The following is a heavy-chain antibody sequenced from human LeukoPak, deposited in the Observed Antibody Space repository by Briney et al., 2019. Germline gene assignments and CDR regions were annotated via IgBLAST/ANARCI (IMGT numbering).Heavy chain of an antibody. CDR1: GFTFSRYW. D-gene: IGHD3-22*01. CDR2: INPDGSTT. V-gene: IGHV3-74*01. CDR3: ARVLSGSWDWFDP. Sequence: GGSLRLSCAASGFTFSRYWIHWVRQAPGKGLEWVSRINPDGSTTTYADSVKGRFTISRDNAKNTVYLQMNSLRAEDTAVYYCARVLSGSWDWFDPWGQGNPGHRLL. J-gene: IGHJ5*02.